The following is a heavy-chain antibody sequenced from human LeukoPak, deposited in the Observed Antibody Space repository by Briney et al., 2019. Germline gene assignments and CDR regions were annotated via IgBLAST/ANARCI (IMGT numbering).Heavy chain of an antibody. Sequence: GGSLRLSCAASGFTFSKFAMSWVRQAPGKGLQWVSAISGNDGRTYYADSVKGRLTISRDNSKNTLYLQINSLRVEDTALYYCAKSDASGYYLGAWGQGTLVTVSS. D-gene: IGHD3-22*01. CDR3: AKSDASGYYLGA. J-gene: IGHJ5*02. CDR1: GFTFSKFA. V-gene: IGHV3-23*01. CDR2: ISGNDGRT.